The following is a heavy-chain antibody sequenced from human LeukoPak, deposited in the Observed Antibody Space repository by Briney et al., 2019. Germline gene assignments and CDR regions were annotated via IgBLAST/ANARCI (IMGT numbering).Heavy chain of an antibody. CDR3: SMSFGGSSSFDY. Sequence: GRSLRLSCAASGFTFSRAGMHWVRQAPGKGLEWVAVTSNDGGNKYYADSVKGRFTMSRDNSKNRLFLQMNSLRAEDTAVYYCSMSFGGSSSFDYWGQGTLVTVSS. D-gene: IGHD1-26*01. CDR1: GFTFSRAG. V-gene: IGHV3-30*03. CDR2: TSNDGGNK. J-gene: IGHJ4*02.